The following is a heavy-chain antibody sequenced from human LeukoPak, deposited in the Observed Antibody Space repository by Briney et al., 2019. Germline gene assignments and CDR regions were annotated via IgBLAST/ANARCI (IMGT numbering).Heavy chain of an antibody. D-gene: IGHD2-2*02. V-gene: IGHV3-48*01. CDR2: ISSSSSTI. J-gene: IGHJ4*02. CDR3: ARDLLSIGVVPAAIATGGD. CDR1: GFTFSSYS. Sequence: GGSLRLSCAASGFTFSSYSMNWVRQAPGKGLEWVSYISSSSSTIYYADSVKGRFTISRDNAKNSLYLQMNSLRAEDTAVYYCARDLLSIGVVPAAIATGGDWGQGTLVTVSS.